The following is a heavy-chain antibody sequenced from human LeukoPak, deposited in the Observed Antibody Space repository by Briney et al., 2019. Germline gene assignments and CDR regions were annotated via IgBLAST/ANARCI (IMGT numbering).Heavy chain of an antibody. CDR3: ARDIVGPTAGWFDP. V-gene: IGHV4-38-2*02. Sequence: SETLSLTCAVSGYSITSGSYWGWIRQPPGKELEWIGSIHHSGITYYNPSLESRVTISVDTSKNHFSLKVTSVTAADTAVYYCARDIVGPTAGWFDPWGPGTLVTVSS. CDR2: IHHSGIT. D-gene: IGHD1-26*01. CDR1: GYSITSGSY. J-gene: IGHJ5*02.